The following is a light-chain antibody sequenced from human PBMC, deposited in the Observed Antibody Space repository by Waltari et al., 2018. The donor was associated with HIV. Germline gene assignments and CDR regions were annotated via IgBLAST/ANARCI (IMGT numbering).Light chain of an antibody. Sequence: QVVVTQSPSASASLGASVTLTCTLSSDYSSNAIQWHQQHPGKGPRYLMKVNSDGTHLKGEGIPDRFSGSNSGPERYITISSLQSEDEADYYCKTWCTALEVFGGGTRLTVL. CDR2: VNSDGTH. CDR1: SDYSSNA. CDR3: KTWCTALEV. J-gene: IGLJ3*02. V-gene: IGLV4-69*01.